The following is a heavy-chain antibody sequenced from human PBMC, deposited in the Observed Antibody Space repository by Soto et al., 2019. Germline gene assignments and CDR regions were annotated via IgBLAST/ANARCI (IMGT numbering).Heavy chain of an antibody. V-gene: IGHV4-61*02. Sequence: NPSETLSLTCTVSGGSVSSSSHYWSWIRQPAGKGLEWIGRIYTGGNTNYNPSLKSRVTMSVDTSKSQFSLSLTSVTAADTAVYYCAREGDDRHFFFDSWGQGTLVTVSS. J-gene: IGHJ4*02. CDR2: IYTGGNT. CDR1: GGSVSSSSHY. D-gene: IGHD3-3*02. CDR3: AREGDDRHFFFDS.